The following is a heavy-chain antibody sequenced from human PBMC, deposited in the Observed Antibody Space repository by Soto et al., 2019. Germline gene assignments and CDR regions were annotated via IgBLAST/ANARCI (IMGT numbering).Heavy chain of an antibody. CDR2: IYYSGST. Sequence: QVQLQESGPGLVKPSQTLSLTCTVSGGSISSGGYYWSWIRQHPGKGLEWLGYIYYSGSTYYNPSLKSRVTISVDTSKNQYSLKLSSVTAADTAVYYCAREYRIAAAEVLSYGMDVWGQGTTVTVSS. CDR3: AREYRIAAAEVLSYGMDV. V-gene: IGHV4-31*03. J-gene: IGHJ6*02. CDR1: GGSISSGGYY. D-gene: IGHD6-13*01.